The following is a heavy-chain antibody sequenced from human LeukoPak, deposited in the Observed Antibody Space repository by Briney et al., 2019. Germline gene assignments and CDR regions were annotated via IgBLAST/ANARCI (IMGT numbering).Heavy chain of an antibody. Sequence: RGESLKISCMASGYSFTTYWIAWVRPMPGKGLEWMGIIYPGDSDTRYSPSFQGQVTISADKSISTAYLQWSSLKASDTAMYYCARSHSSSWAIFDYWGQGTLVTVSS. CDR2: IYPGDSDT. J-gene: IGHJ4*02. V-gene: IGHV5-51*01. CDR1: GYSFTTYW. D-gene: IGHD6-13*01. CDR3: ARSHSSSWAIFDY.